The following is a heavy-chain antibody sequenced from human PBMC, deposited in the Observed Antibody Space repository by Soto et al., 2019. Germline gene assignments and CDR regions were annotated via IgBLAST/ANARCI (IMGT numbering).Heavy chain of an antibody. V-gene: IGHV4-34*01. CDR1: GGSFSGYY. CDR2: INHSGST. J-gene: IGHJ6*02. D-gene: IGHD3-3*01. Sequence: PSETLSLTCAVYGGSFSGYYWSWIRQPPGKGLEWIGGINHSGSTNYNPSLKSRVTISVDTSKNQFSLKLSSVTAADTAVYYCARGRYYDFWSGGYGMDVWGQGTTVTVSS. CDR3: ARGRYYDFWSGGYGMDV.